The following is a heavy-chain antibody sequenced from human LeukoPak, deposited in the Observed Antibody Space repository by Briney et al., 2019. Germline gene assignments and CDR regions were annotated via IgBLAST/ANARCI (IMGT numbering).Heavy chain of an antibody. J-gene: IGHJ4*02. CDR3: ARHDNWNFPY. CDR1: GFTFSGNW. D-gene: IGHD1-7*01. V-gene: IGHV3-7*01. Sequence: GGSLRLSCAASGFTFSGNWMTWVRQAPGKGLEWVANIKQDGSEEYYVNSVKGRFTISRDNAKNSLYLHMSSLRAEDTAVYYCARHDNWNFPYWGQGTLVTVSS. CDR2: IKQDGSEE.